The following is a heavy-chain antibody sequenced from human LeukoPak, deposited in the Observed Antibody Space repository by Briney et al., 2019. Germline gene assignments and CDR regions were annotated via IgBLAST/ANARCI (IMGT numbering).Heavy chain of an antibody. CDR1: GFTFSGYW. D-gene: IGHD6-19*01. Sequence: GGSLRLSCAASGFTFSGYWMHWVRQAPGKGLVWVSRIFSDGSTTNYADSVKGRFTISRDNAKNTLYLQMNGLRAEDTAVYYCTRDWYNSGSHHFDFWGQGTLVTVSS. CDR2: IFSDGSTT. J-gene: IGHJ4*02. V-gene: IGHV3-74*01. CDR3: TRDWYNSGSHHFDF.